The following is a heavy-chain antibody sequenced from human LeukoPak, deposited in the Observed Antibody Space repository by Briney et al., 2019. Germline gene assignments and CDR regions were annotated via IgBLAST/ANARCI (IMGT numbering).Heavy chain of an antibody. J-gene: IGHJ4*02. D-gene: IGHD3-10*01. CDR2: INHSGST. CDR3: ASRETLWFGELVDY. V-gene: IGHV4-34*01. CDR1: GGSFSGYY. Sequence: PSETLSLTCAVYGGSFSGYYWSWIRQPPGKGLEWIGEINHSGSTNYNPSLKSRVTISVDTSKNQFSLKLSSVTAADTAVYYCASRETLWFGELVDYWGQGTLVTVSS.